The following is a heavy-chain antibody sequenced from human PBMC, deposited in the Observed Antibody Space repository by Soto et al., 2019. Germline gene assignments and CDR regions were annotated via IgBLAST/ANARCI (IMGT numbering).Heavy chain of an antibody. D-gene: IGHD3-10*01. CDR3: ARGRGNGSGSYYNADYYGMDV. Sequence: SETLSLTCAVYGGSFSGYYWSWIRQPPGKGLEWIGEINHSGSTNYNPSLKSRVTISVDTSKNQFSLKLSSVTAADTAVYYCARGRGNGSGSYYNADYYGMDVWGQGTTVTAP. V-gene: IGHV4-34*01. CDR2: INHSGST. J-gene: IGHJ6*02. CDR1: GGSFSGYY.